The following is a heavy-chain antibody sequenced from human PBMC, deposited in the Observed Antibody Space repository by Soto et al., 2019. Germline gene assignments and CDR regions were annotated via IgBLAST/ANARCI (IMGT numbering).Heavy chain of an antibody. Sequence: PGGSLRLSCAASGFTFSSYGMHWVRQAPGKGLEWVAVIWYDGSNKYYADSVKGRFTISRDNSKNTLYLQMNSLRAEDTAVYYCAKDPPNYVWGSYRHDCWGQGTLVTVSS. CDR2: IWYDGSNK. J-gene: IGHJ4*02. CDR3: AKDPPNYVWGSYRHDC. D-gene: IGHD3-16*02. V-gene: IGHV3-33*06. CDR1: GFTFSSYG.